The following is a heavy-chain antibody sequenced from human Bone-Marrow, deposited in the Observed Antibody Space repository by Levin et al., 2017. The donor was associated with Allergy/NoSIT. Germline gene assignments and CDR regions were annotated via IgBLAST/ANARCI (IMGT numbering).Heavy chain of an antibody. CDR1: GYTFTSYG. Sequence: ASVKVSCKASGYTFTSYGISWVRQAPGQGLEWMGWISAYNGNTNYAQKLQGRVTMTTDTSTSTAYMELRSLRSDDTAVYYCARVDYCSSTSCYGDLYYYYMDVWGKGTTVTVSS. CDR2: ISAYNGNT. J-gene: IGHJ6*03. D-gene: IGHD2-2*01. CDR3: ARVDYCSSTSCYGDLYYYYMDV. V-gene: IGHV1-18*01.